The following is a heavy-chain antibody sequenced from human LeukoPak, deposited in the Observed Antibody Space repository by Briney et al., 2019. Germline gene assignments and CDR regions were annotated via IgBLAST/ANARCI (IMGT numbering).Heavy chain of an antibody. V-gene: IGHV4-59*08. CDR2: IYYSGST. D-gene: IGHD2-2*01. CDR1: GASISSYY. CDR3: ARRRGTCSSASCYGFDP. J-gene: IGHJ5*02. Sequence: PSETLSLTCTVSGASISSYYWSCIRQPPGKGLEWIAYIYYSGSTKYNPSLKSRVTISVDTSENQFSLKLSSVTAADTAVYYCARRRGTCSSASCYGFDPWGQGTLVTVSS.